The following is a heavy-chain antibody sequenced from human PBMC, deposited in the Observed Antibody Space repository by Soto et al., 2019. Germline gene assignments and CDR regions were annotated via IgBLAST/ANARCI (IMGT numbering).Heavy chain of an antibody. CDR3: ARPRKIAVAGNDAFDI. D-gene: IGHD6-19*01. CDR1: GGTLSDYA. J-gene: IGHJ3*02. Sequence: SVKVSCKASGGTLSDYAFSWVRQAPGQGLEWMGGIIPIFGSANYAQKLQGRVTITADESTKTAYMELSSLRSEDTAVYYCARPRKIAVAGNDAFDIWGQGTMVTVSS. V-gene: IGHV1-69*13. CDR2: IIPIFGSA.